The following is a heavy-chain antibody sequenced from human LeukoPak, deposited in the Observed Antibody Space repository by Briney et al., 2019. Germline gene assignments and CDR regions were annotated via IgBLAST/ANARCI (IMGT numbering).Heavy chain of an antibody. Sequence: GGSLRLSCAASGFTFSSYAMHWVRQAPGKGLEYVSVISSIRGSTYYANSVKGRFTISRDNSKNTLYLQMGSLRAEDMAVYYCARGTELDYWGQGTLVTVSS. J-gene: IGHJ4*02. CDR3: ARGTELDY. V-gene: IGHV3-64*01. D-gene: IGHD1-1*01. CDR1: GFTFSSYA. CDR2: ISSIRGST.